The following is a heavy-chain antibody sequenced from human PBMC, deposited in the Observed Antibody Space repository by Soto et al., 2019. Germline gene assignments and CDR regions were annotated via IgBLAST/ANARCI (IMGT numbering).Heavy chain of an antibody. J-gene: IGHJ4*02. CDR2: INSDGRST. V-gene: IGHV3-74*01. CDR3: AKDQGSSWYEIDY. Sequence: GGSLRLSCAASGFTFSSYWMHWVRQAPGKGLVWVSRINSDGRSTSNADTVKGRYTISRDNAKNTLYLQMNSLRAEDTAVYYCAKDQGSSWYEIDYWGQGTLVTVSS. D-gene: IGHD6-13*01. CDR1: GFTFSSYW.